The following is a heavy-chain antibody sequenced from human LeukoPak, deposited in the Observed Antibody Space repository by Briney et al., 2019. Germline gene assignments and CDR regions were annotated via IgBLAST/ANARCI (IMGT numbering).Heavy chain of an antibody. J-gene: IGHJ4*02. CDR3: ARVTDIVVVPAATPLFDY. D-gene: IGHD2-2*01. Sequence: GGSLRLSCAASGFTFSSYWMHWVRQAPGKGLVWVSRINTDGSSTSYADSVKGRFTISRDNAKNTLYLQMNSLRAEDTAVYYCARVTDIVVVPAATPLFDYWGQGTLVTVSS. CDR1: GFTFSSYW. CDR2: INTDGSST. V-gene: IGHV3-74*01.